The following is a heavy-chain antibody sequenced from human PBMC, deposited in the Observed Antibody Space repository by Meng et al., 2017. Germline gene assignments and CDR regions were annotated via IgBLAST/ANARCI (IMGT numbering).Heavy chain of an antibody. CDR3: ARVHARSDFWSGYSLNYYYGMDV. CDR2: MNPNSGNT. J-gene: IGHJ6*02. V-gene: IGHV1-8*01. Sequence: ASVKVSCKASGYTFTGYDINWVRQATGQGLEWMGWMNPNSGNTGYAQKFQGRVTMTRNTSISTAYMELSSLRSEDTAVYYCARVHARSDFWSGYSLNYYYGMDVWGQGTTVTVSS. D-gene: IGHD3-3*01. CDR1: GYTFTGYD.